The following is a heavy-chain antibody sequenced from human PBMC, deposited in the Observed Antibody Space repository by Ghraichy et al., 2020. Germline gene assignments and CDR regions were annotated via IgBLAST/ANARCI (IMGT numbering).Heavy chain of an antibody. CDR3: ARESYSSSSRGPFDY. Sequence: SQTLSLTCAVSGGSISSGGYSWSWIRQPPGKGLEWIGYIYHSGSTYYNPSLKSRVTISVDRSKNQFSLKLSSVTAADTAVYYCARESYSSSSRGPFDYWGQGTLVTVSS. CDR1: GGSISSGGYS. CDR2: IYHSGST. J-gene: IGHJ4*02. D-gene: IGHD6-6*01. V-gene: IGHV4-30-2*01.